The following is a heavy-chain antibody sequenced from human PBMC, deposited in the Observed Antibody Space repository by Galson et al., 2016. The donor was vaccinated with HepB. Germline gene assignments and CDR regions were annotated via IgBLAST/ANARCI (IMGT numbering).Heavy chain of an antibody. Sequence: SLRLSCAVSGLKFSDYGFHWVRQAPGKGLEWVAVIFYDGSEKHYPDSVKGRFTISRDNSKNTVYLQINSLRVDDTAVYYCARDRLWSADNYLDYWGQGTLVTVSS. CDR2: IFYDGSEK. D-gene: IGHD3-10*01. CDR3: ARDRLWSADNYLDY. CDR1: GLKFSDYG. V-gene: IGHV3-33*01. J-gene: IGHJ4*02.